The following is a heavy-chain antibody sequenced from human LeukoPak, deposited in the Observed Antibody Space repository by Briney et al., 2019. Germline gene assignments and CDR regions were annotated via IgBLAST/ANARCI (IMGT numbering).Heavy chain of an antibody. CDR2: MSYTGNT. CDR3: ARLTPSYYAYTYGYFPSYYMDV. CDR1: GVPISSSDYY. Sequence: SEPLSHTRSVSGVPISSSDYYSGRLRQPPGKRLGWIERMSYTGNTCYRPSLNRRFTIAVETPNNVFPLRLSSVTAGDPAVYSCARLTPSYYAYTYGYFPSYYMDVWGKGTTVSVSS. V-gene: IGHV4-39*02. D-gene: IGHD3-16*01. J-gene: IGHJ6*03.